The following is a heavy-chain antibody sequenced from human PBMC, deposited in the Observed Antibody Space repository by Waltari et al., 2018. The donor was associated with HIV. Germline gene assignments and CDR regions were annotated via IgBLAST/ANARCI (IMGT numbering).Heavy chain of an antibody. V-gene: IGHV3-21*02. D-gene: IGHD2-2*01. CDR2: LKRGSREG. CDR1: GFHFRPFS. CDR3: VRDDPGYAPIDY. J-gene: IGHJ4*02. Sequence: EVELREVGGGLVEPGASLTLSCVTPGFHFRPFSFNLGRVRPREGLEWVASLKRGSREGSYVDPVKGRFTISRDDSMNTLFLHLDKLKVEDTARYFCVRDDPGYAPIDYWGPGTLVTVSP.